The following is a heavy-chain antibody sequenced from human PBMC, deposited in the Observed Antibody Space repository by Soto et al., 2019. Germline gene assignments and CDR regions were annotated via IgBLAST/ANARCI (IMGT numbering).Heavy chain of an antibody. CDR1: GGSISSYY. V-gene: IGHV4-59*08. D-gene: IGHD3-22*01. Sequence: QVQLQESGPGLVKPSETLSLTCTVSGGSISSYYWSWIRQPPGKGLEWIGYIYYSGSTNYNPSLKSRVTISVDTSTNQFSLKLSSVTAADTAVYYCARHLGSYYDSSGLPYYYYGMDVWGQGTTVTVSS. CDR2: IYYSGST. J-gene: IGHJ6*02. CDR3: ARHLGSYYDSSGLPYYYYGMDV.